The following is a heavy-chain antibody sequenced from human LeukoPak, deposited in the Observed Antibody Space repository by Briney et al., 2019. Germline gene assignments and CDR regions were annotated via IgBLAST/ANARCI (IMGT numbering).Heavy chain of an antibody. Sequence: SETLSLTCAVSGYSISSGYYWSWIRQPPGKGLEWIGEINHSGSTNYNPSLKSRVTISVDTSKNQFSLKLSSVTAADTAVYYCARGLRVRRFLEWLYRDWGQGTLVTVSS. D-gene: IGHD3-3*01. CDR1: GYSISSGYY. J-gene: IGHJ4*02. CDR3: ARGLRVRRFLEWLYRD. CDR2: INHSGST. V-gene: IGHV4-34*01.